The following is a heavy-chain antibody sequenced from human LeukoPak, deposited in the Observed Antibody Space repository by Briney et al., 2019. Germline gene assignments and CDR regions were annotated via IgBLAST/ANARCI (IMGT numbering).Heavy chain of an antibody. Sequence: SGGSLRLSCAASGFTFSSYAMHWVRQAPGKGLKWVAVISYDGSNKYYADSVKGRFTISRDNSKNTLYLQMNSLRAEDTAVYYCAKVYTKSSSGRQYYFDYWGQGTLVTVSS. D-gene: IGHD3-22*01. V-gene: IGHV3-30-3*01. J-gene: IGHJ4*02. CDR3: AKVYTKSSSGRQYYFDY. CDR2: ISYDGSNK. CDR1: GFTFSSYA.